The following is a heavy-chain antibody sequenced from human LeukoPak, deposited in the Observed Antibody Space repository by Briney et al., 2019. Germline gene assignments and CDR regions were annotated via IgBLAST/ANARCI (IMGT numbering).Heavy chain of an antibody. D-gene: IGHD6-13*01. J-gene: IGHJ4*02. CDR2: IYHSGST. V-gene: IGHV4-38-2*02. Sequence: SETLSLTCTVSGYSISSGYYWGWIRQPPGKGLEWIGSIYHSGSTYYNPSLKSRVTISVDTSKNQFSLKLSSVTAADAAVYYCAGGWGIAAAGSYYFDYWGQGTLVTVSS. CDR1: GYSISSGYY. CDR3: AGGWGIAAAGSYYFDY.